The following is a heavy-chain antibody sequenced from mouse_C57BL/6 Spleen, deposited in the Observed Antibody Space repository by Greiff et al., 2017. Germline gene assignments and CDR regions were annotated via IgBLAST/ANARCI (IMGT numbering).Heavy chain of an antibody. CDR1: GYTFTSYG. V-gene: IGHV1-81*01. CDR3: ARMTTVVAPAY. Sequence: VQLMESGAELARPGASVKLSCKASGYTFTSYGISWVKQRTGQGLEWIGEIYPRSGNTYYNAKFKGKATLTADKSSSTAYMELSSLTSEDSAVYYCARMTTVVAPAYGGQGTLVTVSA. D-gene: IGHD1-1*01. J-gene: IGHJ3*01. CDR2: IYPRSGNT.